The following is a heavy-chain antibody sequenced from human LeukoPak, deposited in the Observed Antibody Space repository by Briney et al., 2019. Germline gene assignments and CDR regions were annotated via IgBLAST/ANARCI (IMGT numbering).Heavy chain of an antibody. D-gene: IGHD1-26*01. Sequence: SETLSLTCAVYGGSFSGYYWSWIRQPPGKGLEWIGEINHSGSTNYNPSLKSRVTISVDTSKNQLSLKLSSVTAADTAVYYCARGIIVGATWGENYNCFDPWGQGTLVTVSS. CDR2: INHSGST. CDR1: GGSFSGYY. J-gene: IGHJ5*02. CDR3: ARGIIVGATWGENYNCFDP. V-gene: IGHV4-34*01.